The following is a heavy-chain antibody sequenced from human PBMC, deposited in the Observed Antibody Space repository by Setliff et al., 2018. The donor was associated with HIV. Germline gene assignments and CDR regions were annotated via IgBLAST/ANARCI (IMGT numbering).Heavy chain of an antibody. Sequence: SVKVSCKVSGDTFRNYALNWVRQAPGQGLEWMGGIIPPVGAAVYAQNFQGRVTITADESTSTAYMELRTLRSEDTAIYYCASPNVGGSGGTCYSGSAFDYWGQGSPVTVSS. V-gene: IGHV1-69*13. CDR3: ASPNVGGSGGTCYSGSAFDY. D-gene: IGHD2-15*01. J-gene: IGHJ4*02. CDR2: IIPPVGAA. CDR1: GDTFRNYA.